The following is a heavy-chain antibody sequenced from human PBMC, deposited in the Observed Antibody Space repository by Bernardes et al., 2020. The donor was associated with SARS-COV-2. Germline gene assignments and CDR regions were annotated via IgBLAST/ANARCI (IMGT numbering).Heavy chain of an antibody. Sequence: GSSLRRSCAASGFTFRSSWMSWVRQAPGKGLAWVANIKQDGSEKYYVDSVKGRFTISRDNAKNSLYLQMNSLRAEDTAVYYCVIGGYTFTYWGRGTLVTVSS. CDR1: GFTFRSSW. CDR3: VIGGYTFTY. D-gene: IGHD5-12*01. CDR2: IKQDGSEK. J-gene: IGHJ4*02. V-gene: IGHV3-7*03.